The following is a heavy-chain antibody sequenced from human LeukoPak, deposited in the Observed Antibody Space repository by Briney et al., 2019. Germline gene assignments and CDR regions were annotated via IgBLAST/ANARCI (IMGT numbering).Heavy chain of an antibody. V-gene: IGHV1-2*02. D-gene: IGHD3-22*01. CDR2: INPNSGGT. CDR1: GYTFTGYY. Sequence: GASVKVSCKASGYTFTGYYMHWVRQAPGQGLEWMGWINPNSGGTNYAQKFQGRVTMTRDTSISTGYMELSRLRSDDTAVYYCARGLFPRPHYDSSGYQEYYFDYWGQGTPVTVSS. J-gene: IGHJ4*02. CDR3: ARGLFPRPHYDSSGYQEYYFDY.